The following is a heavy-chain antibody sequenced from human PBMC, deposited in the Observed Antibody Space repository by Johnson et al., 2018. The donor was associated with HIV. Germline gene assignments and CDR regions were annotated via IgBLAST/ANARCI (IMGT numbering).Heavy chain of an antibody. CDR2: IRYDGSNN. J-gene: IGHJ3*02. CDR3: ARGRGVTIFGVGGAFDI. V-gene: IGHV3-30*02. Sequence: QVQLVESGGGVVQPGGSLRLSCATSGFTLSSSGMHWVRQAPGKGLEWVAFIRYDGSNNYYADSVKGRFTISRDNAKNSLYLQMNSLRAEDTAVYYCARGRGVTIFGVGGAFDIWGQGTMVTVSS. CDR1: GFTLSSSG. D-gene: IGHD3-3*01.